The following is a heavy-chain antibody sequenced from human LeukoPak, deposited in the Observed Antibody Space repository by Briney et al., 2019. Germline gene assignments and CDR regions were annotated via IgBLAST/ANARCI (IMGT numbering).Heavy chain of an antibody. Sequence: ASVKVSCKASEYTFTGYYMHWVRQAPGQGLEWMGTINPRGGSTTYAQKFQGRVSMTRDMSTSTVYMDLSSLRSDDTALYYCARYYSNTWRTLNCFDPWGQGTLVTVSS. V-gene: IGHV1-46*01. CDR1: EYTFTGYY. CDR2: INPRGGST. J-gene: IGHJ5*02. D-gene: IGHD4-11*01. CDR3: ARYYSNTWRTLNCFDP.